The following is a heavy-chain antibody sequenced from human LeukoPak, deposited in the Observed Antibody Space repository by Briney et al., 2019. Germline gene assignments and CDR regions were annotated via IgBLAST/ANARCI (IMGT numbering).Heavy chain of an antibody. V-gene: IGHV1-69*06. CDR2: IIPIFGTA. CDR1: GGTFSSYA. D-gene: IGHD1-26*01. CDR3: ARDFEVGATRSPYYFDY. J-gene: IGHJ4*02. Sequence: SVKVSCKASGGTFSSYAISWVRQAPGQGLEWMGGIIPIFGTANYAQKFQGRVTITADKSTSTAYMELSSLRSEDTAVYYCARDFEVGATRSPYYFDYWGQGTLVTVSS.